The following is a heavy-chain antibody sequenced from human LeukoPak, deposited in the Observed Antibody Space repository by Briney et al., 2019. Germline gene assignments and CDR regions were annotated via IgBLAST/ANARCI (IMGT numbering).Heavy chain of an antibody. CDR2: ISSDGKNT. Sequence: GWSLRLSCAASGFIFTSYTMHWVRQAPGKGLEWVASISSDGKNTYYAGSVRGRFTITRDNSKNTLYLQMDSLEVEDTAVYYCARPCRGTSTYDAFDIWGQGTMVTVSS. J-gene: IGHJ3*02. V-gene: IGHV3-30*04. CDR1: GFIFTSYT. CDR3: ARPCRGTSTYDAFDI.